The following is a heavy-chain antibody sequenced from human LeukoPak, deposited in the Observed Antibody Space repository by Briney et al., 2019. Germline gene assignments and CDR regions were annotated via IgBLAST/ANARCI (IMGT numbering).Heavy chain of an antibody. V-gene: IGHV4-4*07. J-gene: IGHJ6*03. CDR1: GGSISIYY. Sequence: SETLSLTCTVSGGSISIYYWNWIRQPAGKGLEWIGRIYTSGSTNYNPSLKSRVTMSVDTSKNRFSLRVSSVTAADTAVYYCARDLVGRYYYMDVWGKGTTVTVSS. D-gene: IGHD1-26*01. CDR2: IYTSGST. CDR3: ARDLVGRYYYMDV.